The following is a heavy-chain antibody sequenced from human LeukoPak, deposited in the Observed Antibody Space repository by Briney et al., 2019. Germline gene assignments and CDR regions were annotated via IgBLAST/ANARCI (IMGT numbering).Heavy chain of an antibody. CDR1: GYSISSGYY. D-gene: IGHD2-2*01. V-gene: IGHV4-38-2*01. CDR2: IYHSGST. J-gene: IGHJ4*02. CDR3: ARRYCSSTSCPFGY. Sequence: PSGTLSLTCAVSGYSISSGYYWGWIRQPPGKGLEWIGSIYHSGSTYYNPSLKSRVTISVDTSKNQFSLKLSSVTAADTAVYYCARRYCSSTSCPFGYWGQGTLVTVSS.